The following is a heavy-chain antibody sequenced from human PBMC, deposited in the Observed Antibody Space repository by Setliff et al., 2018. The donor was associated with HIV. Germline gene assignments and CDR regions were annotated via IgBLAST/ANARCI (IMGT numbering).Heavy chain of an antibody. Sequence: GGSLRLSCAASGFTFSSYWMSWVRQAPGKGLEWVADIKQDGSKAYYMDSVKGRFTISRDYPKNSLYLQMPILRAEDTAVSYCARDDSNGNTDAFDIWGQGTTVTVSS. CDR1: GFTFSSYW. J-gene: IGHJ3*02. CDR3: ARDDSNGNTDAFDI. CDR2: IKQDGSKA. D-gene: IGHD5-18*01. V-gene: IGHV3-7*04.